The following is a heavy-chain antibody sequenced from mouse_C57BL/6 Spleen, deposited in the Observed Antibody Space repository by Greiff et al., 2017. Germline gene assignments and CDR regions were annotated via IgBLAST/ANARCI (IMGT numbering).Heavy chain of an antibody. J-gene: IGHJ4*01. CDR3: ARYHYAMDY. V-gene: IGHV1-81*01. CDR2: IYPRSGNT. CDR1: GYTFTSYG. Sequence: VQLQQSGAELARPGASVKLSCKASGYTFTSYGISWVKQRTGQGLEWIGEIYPRSGNTYYNEKVKGKGTLTADKSSSTAYMELRSLTSEDSAVYFCARYHYAMDYWGQGTSVTGSS.